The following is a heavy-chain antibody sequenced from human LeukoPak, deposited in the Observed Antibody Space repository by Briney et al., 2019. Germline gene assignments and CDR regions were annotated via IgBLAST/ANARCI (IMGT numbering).Heavy chain of an antibody. V-gene: IGHV3-11*04. CDR1: GFTFSDYY. CDR2: ISSSGSTI. J-gene: IGHJ4*02. Sequence: NPGGSLRLSCAASGFTFSDYYMSWIRQAPGKGLEWVSYISSSGSTIYYADSVKGRFTISRDNAKNSLYLQMNGLRAEDTAVYYCARERAPYSSSWYGYWGQGTLVTVSS. D-gene: IGHD6-13*01. CDR3: ARERAPYSSSWYGY.